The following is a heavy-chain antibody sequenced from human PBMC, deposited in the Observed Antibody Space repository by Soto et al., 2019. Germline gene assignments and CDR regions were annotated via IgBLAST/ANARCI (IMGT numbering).Heavy chain of an antibody. CDR1: GFTVSSNY. V-gene: IGHV3-66*01. J-gene: IGHJ4*02. CDR2: IYSGGST. Sequence: GGSLRLSCAASGFTVSSNYMSWVRQAPGKGLEWVSVIYSGGSTYYADSVKGRFTISRDNSKNSLYLQMNSLRDEDTAVYYCAREFSGSYYRAFDYWGQGTLVTVSS. D-gene: IGHD1-26*01. CDR3: AREFSGSYYRAFDY.